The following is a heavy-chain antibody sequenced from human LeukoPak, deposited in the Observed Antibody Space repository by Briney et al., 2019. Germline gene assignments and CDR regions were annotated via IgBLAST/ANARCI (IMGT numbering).Heavy chain of an antibody. Sequence: GGSLRLSCAASGFTVSSSYMSWVRQAPGKGLEWVSVIYSGGRTYYADSVRGRFTISRDKSKNTPSLQMNSLRAEDTAVYYCARNWGNWYFDLWGRGTLVTVSS. V-gene: IGHV3-66*01. CDR1: GFTVSSSY. J-gene: IGHJ2*01. D-gene: IGHD3-16*01. CDR3: ARNWGNWYFDL. CDR2: IYSGGRT.